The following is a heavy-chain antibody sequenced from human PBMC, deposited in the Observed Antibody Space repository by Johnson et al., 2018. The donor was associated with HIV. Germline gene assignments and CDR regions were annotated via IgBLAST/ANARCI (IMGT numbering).Heavy chain of an antibody. CDR1: GFTFSDYY. Sequence: VQLVESGGGLVKPGGSLRLSCAASGFTFSDYYMSWIRQAPGKGLEWVSYISSSGSTIYYADSVKGRFTISRDNAKNSMYLQMNSLGAEDTAVYYWARDGWAAYCGGDCYSGAFDIWGQGTMVTVSS. CDR3: ARDGWAAYCGGDCYSGAFDI. D-gene: IGHD2-21*02. CDR2: ISSSGSTI. J-gene: IGHJ3*02. V-gene: IGHV3-11*04.